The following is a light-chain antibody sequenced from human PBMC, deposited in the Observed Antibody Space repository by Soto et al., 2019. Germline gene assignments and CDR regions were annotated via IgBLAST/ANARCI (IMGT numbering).Light chain of an antibody. CDR3: QQYNRAPRT. CDR1: QGISNY. Sequence: DIQMTQSPSSLSASVGDRVTITCRASQGISNYLAWYQQKPGKVPKLLIYAASTLQSGVPPRFSGSGFGTDFTLTISSLQPEDVGTYYCQQYNRAPRTFGQGTKVEIK. V-gene: IGKV1-27*01. CDR2: AAS. J-gene: IGKJ1*01.